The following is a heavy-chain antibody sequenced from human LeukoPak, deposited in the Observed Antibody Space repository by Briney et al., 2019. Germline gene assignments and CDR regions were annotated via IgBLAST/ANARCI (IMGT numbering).Heavy chain of an antibody. V-gene: IGHV3-21*04. Sequence: PGGSLRLSCAASGFTFSSYSMNWVRQAPGKGLEWVSSISSSSSYIYYADSVKGRFTISRDNAKNSLYLQMNSLRAEDTAVYFCAKRGVVIRVILVGFHKEAYYFDSWGQGALVTVSS. D-gene: IGHD3-22*01. J-gene: IGHJ4*02. CDR1: GFTFSSYS. CDR3: AKRGVVIRVILVGFHKEAYYFDS. CDR2: ISSSSSYI.